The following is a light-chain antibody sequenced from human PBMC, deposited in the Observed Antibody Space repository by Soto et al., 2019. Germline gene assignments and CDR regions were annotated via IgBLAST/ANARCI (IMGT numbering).Light chain of an antibody. CDR3: HQDGRAPWT. CDR1: QGGFGKY. Sequence: EIVLTQSPGTLSLSPGESATLSCRASQGGFGKYLAWYQQKPGQAPRLLIYSASKRAPGTPDRFTGSGSGTDFTLSINGLEPEDFAVYSCHQDGRAPWTVGQGTKVEIK. V-gene: IGKV3-20*01. J-gene: IGKJ1*01. CDR2: SAS.